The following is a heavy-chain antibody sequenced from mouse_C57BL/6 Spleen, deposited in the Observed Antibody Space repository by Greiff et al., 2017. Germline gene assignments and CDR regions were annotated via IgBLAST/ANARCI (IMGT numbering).Heavy chain of an antibody. Sequence: QVQLQQPGAELVKPGASVTMSCKASGYTFTSYWITWVKQRPGQGLEWIEDIYPGSGSTNYNEKFKSKATLTVDTSSSTAYMQLSSLTTEDSAVYYCAKGYYIILYNTMEYWGQGTSVTGSS. D-gene: IGHD1-1*01. CDR1: GYTFTSYW. CDR2: IYPGSGST. J-gene: IGHJ4*01. V-gene: IGHV1-55*01. CDR3: AKGYYIILYNTMEY.